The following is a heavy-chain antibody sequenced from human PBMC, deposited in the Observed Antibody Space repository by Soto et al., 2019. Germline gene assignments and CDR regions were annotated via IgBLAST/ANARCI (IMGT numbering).Heavy chain of an antibody. CDR1: LSASPGAL. V-gene: IGHV1-2*02. Sequence: SCETVLSASPGALSFWLREDTGQWLEWMGWINPNSGGTNYAQKFQGRVTMTRDTSISTAYLELRRLTSDDTAVEYCARDFSRQSWKWVDPWGQGTRVTISS. CDR2: INPNSGGT. CDR3: ARDFSRQSWKWVDP. J-gene: IGHJ5*02. D-gene: IGHD1-1*01.